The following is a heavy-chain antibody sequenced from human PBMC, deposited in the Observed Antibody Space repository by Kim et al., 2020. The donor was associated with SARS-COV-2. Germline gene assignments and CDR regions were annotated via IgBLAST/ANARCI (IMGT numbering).Heavy chain of an antibody. J-gene: IGHJ5*02. CDR2: IYYSGST. V-gene: IGHV4-59*13. CDR3: AGDNRACGCGYFYSFDR. Sequence: SETLSLTCTVSGGSISSYYWSWIRQPPGKGLEWIGYIYYSGSTNYNPSLKSRVTISVDMSKNQFSLKLSSVTAADAAAYYCAGDNRACGCGYFYSFDRW. D-gene: IGHD3-22*01. CDR1: GGSISSYY.